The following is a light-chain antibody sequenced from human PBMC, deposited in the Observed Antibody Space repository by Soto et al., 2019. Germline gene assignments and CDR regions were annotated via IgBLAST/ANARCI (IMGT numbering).Light chain of an antibody. CDR2: DAS. CDR1: RSVRSY. Sequence: EIVLTQSPATLSLSPGERATLSCRASRSVRSYLAWYQQKPGQAPRLLIYDASNRAAGIPARFSGSGSETDFTPTIRNRDPENFAVNFCWQRYAWPPITFGQGTRLEIK. J-gene: IGKJ5*01. V-gene: IGKV3-11*01. CDR3: WQRYAWPPIT.